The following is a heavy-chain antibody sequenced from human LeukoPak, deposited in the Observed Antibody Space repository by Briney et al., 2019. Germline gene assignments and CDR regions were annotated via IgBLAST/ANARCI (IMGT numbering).Heavy chain of an antibody. CDR3: ARGDGYNKAYYFDY. V-gene: IGHV1-8*01. CDR2: MNPNSGNT. Sequence: ASVKVSCKASGYTFTSYDINWVRQATGQGLEWMGWMNPNSGNTGYAQKFQGRVTMTRNTSISTAYMELSSLRSEDTAVYYCARGDGYNKAYYFDYWGQGTLVTVSS. D-gene: IGHD5-24*01. CDR1: GYTFTSYD. J-gene: IGHJ4*02.